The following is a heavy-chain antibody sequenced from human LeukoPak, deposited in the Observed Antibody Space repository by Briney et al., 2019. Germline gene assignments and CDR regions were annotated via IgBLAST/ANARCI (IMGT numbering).Heavy chain of an antibody. V-gene: IGHV3-23*01. J-gene: IGHJ4*02. CDR1: GFTFSSYA. D-gene: IGHD6-19*01. CDR2: ISGSGGST. CDR3: AKGAAMAGYEEYYFDY. Sequence: GGSLRLSCAASGFTFSSYAMSWVRQAPGKGLEWVSAISGSGGSTYYADSVKGRFTISRDNSKNTLYLQMNSLRAEDTAVYYCAKGAAMAGYEEYYFDYWGQGTLVTVSS.